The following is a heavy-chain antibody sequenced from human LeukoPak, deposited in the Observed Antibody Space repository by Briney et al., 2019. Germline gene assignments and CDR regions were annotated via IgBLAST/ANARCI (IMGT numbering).Heavy chain of an antibody. J-gene: IGHJ6*04. CDR3: ASREGIAVAGTGYYGMDV. Sequence: SETLSLTCAVYGGSFSGDYWSWIRQPPGKGLEWIGEINHSGSTNYNPSLKSRVTISVDTSKNQFSLKLSSVTAADTAVYYCASREGIAVAGTGYYGMDVWGKGTTVTVSS. CDR2: INHSGST. CDR1: GGSFSGDY. D-gene: IGHD6-19*01. V-gene: IGHV4-34*01.